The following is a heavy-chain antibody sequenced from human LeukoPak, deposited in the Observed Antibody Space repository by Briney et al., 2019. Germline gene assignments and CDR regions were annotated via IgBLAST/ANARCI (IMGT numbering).Heavy chain of an antibody. D-gene: IGHD2-2*01. CDR3: ARVVPAATYYFDY. CDR1: GYSISSGDY. Sequence: SETLSLTCAVSGYSISSGDYWGWIRQPPGKGLEWIGSIYHSGSTYYNPSLKSRVTISVDTSKNQFSLKLSSVTAADTAVYYRARVVPAATYYFDYWGLGTLVTVSS. V-gene: IGHV4-38-2*01. J-gene: IGHJ4*02. CDR2: IYHSGST.